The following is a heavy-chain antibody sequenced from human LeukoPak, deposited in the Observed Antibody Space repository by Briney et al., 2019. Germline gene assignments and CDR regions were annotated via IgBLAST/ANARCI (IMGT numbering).Heavy chain of an antibody. D-gene: IGHD6-13*01. J-gene: IGHJ2*01. CDR3: AREGTGYSSSWGYWYFDL. V-gene: IGHV4-4*02. CDR2: IYHSGST. CDR1: GGSISSSNW. Sequence: SGTLSLTCAVSGGSISSSNWWSWVRQPPGKGLEWIGEIYHSGSTNYNPSLKSRVTISVDKSKNQFSLKLSSVTAADTAVYYCAREGTGYSSSWGYWYFDLWGRGTLVTVSS.